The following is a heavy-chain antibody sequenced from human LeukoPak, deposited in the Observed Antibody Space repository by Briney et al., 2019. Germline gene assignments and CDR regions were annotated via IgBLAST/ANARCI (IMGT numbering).Heavy chain of an antibody. CDR1: GFTFDDYG. D-gene: IGHD4-17*01. CDR2: ITGGHYAT. J-gene: IGHJ5*02. Sequence: GGSLRLSCAASGFTFDDYGMTWVRQAPGKGLEWVSSITGGHYATYNTDSVKGRFTISRDNAKNTLYLQMNSLRADDTAIYYCTKDPNGDYIGAFDPWGQGTLVTVSS. CDR3: TKDPNGDYIGAFDP. V-gene: IGHV3-23*01.